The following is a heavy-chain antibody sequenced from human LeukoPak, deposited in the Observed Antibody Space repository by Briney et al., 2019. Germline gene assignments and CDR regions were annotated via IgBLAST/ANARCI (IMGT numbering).Heavy chain of an antibody. V-gene: IGHV3-21*04. CDR2: ISSSSSYI. Sequence: KAGGSLRLSCAASGFTFSSYSMNWVRQAPGKGLEWVSSISSSSSYIYYAGSVKGRFTISRDNAKNSLYLQMNSLRAEDTAVYYCARDPFRRLAVGTDYFDYWGQGTLVTVSS. D-gene: IGHD1-26*01. CDR1: GFTFSSYS. CDR3: ARDPFRRLAVGTDYFDY. J-gene: IGHJ4*02.